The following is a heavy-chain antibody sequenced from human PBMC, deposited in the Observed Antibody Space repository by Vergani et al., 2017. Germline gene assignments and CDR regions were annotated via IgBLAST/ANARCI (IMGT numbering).Heavy chain of an antibody. CDR1: GGSISSGDYY. J-gene: IGHJ5*01. CDR3: AWWGNENRLDS. CDR2: IYYSGST. D-gene: IGHD2-15*01. Sequence: QVQLQESRPGLVKPSQTLSLTCTVSGGSISSGDYYWSWIRQPPGKGLEWIGYIYYSGSTYYNPSLTSRVTVSVATSKTQFSLKLSSVTAAAPAVYYCAWWGNENRLDSWGQGTLVTVSS. V-gene: IGHV4-30-4*08.